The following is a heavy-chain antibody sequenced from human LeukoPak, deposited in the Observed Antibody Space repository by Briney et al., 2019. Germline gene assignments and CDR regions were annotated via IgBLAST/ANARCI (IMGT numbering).Heavy chain of an antibody. V-gene: IGHV3-53*01. CDR3: ASERQGYSSGWYYFDY. Sequence: GGSLRLSCAASGFTVSSNYMSWVRQAPGKGLEWVSVIYSGGSTYYADSVKSRFTISRDNSKNTLYLQMNSLRAEDTAVYYCASERQGYSSGWYYFDYWGQGTLVTVSS. CDR1: GFTVSSNY. D-gene: IGHD6-19*01. J-gene: IGHJ4*02. CDR2: IYSGGST.